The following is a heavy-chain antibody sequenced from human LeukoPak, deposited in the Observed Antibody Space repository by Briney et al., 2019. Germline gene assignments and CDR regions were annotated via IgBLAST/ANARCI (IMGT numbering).Heavy chain of an antibody. J-gene: IGHJ4*02. CDR3: AREVGATTLLNY. CDR1: GYTFTGYY. Sequence: SVKVSCKASGYTFTGYYMHWVRQAPGQGLEWMGWINPNSGGTNYAQKFQGRVTMTRDTSISTAYMELSRLRSDDTAVYYCAREVGATTLLNYWGQGTLVTVSS. V-gene: IGHV1-2*02. D-gene: IGHD1-26*01. CDR2: INPNSGGT.